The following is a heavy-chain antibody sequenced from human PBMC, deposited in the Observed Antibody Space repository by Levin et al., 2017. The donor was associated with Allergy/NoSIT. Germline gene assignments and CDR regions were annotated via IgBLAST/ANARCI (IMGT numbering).Heavy chain of an antibody. CDR1: GFTFGTYV. CDR3: AKDSASCSSNSATYGMEV. V-gene: IGHV3-23*01. Sequence: AGGSLRLSCAASGFTFGTYVMSWVRQAPGKGLEWVSSMSGTTGRTFYANSVKGRFTISRDNSKNTVYLQMNSLRDEDTAIYYCAKDSASCSSNSATYGMEVWGQGTSVTVS. D-gene: IGHD2-2*01. CDR2: MSGTTGRT. J-gene: IGHJ6*02.